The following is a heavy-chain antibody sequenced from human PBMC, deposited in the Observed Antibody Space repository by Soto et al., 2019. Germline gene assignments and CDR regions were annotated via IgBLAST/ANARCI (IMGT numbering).Heavy chain of an antibody. J-gene: IGHJ6*03. CDR2: MRGRRNNYAA. CDR1: GFAFNDST. Sequence: EVQLVESGGDLVQPGGSLKLSCVASGFAFNDSTIHWVRQASGKGLEWLGRMRGRRNNYAAAYGASVKGRITMSRDDSQATPNRKINGLRPEETAVYYCTSSGGNLGGPPTGGVYYPYYMNVWAKGPRSPSP. V-gene: IGHV3-73*01. D-gene: IGHD1-26*01. CDR3: TSSGGNLGGPPTGGVYYPYYMNV.